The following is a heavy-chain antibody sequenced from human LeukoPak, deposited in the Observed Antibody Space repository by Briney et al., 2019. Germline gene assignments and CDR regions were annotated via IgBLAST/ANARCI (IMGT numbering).Heavy chain of an antibody. V-gene: IGHV3-74*01. CDR1: GFTFDDYA. D-gene: IGHD2-2*01. CDR3: AARGYCSGTSCLLEY. CDR2: INSDGSST. J-gene: IGHJ4*02. Sequence: GGSLRLSCEASGFTFDDYAMHWVRQAPGKGLVWVSRINSDGSSTNYADSVKGRFTISRDNAKNTLYVQMNSLRAEDTAVYYCAARGYCSGTSCLLEYWGQGTLVTVSS.